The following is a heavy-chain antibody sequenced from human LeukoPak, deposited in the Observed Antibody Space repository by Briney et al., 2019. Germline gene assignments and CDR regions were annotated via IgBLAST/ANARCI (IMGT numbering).Heavy chain of an antibody. V-gene: IGHV3-7*04. CDR2: IKQDGSEK. D-gene: IGHD3-22*01. Sequence: GGSLRLSCAASGFTFSSYWIHWVRHAPGKGLEWVANIKQDGSEKYYVDSVKGRFTISRDNAKNSLYLQMNSLRAEDTAVYYCARGGSIYYDSSGYLYYFDYWGQGTLVTVSS. CDR3: ARGGSIYYDSSGYLYYFDY. J-gene: IGHJ4*02. CDR1: GFTFSSYW.